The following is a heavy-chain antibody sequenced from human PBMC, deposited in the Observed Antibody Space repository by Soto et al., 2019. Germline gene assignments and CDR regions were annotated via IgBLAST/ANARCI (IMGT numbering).Heavy chain of an antibody. D-gene: IGHD3-9*01. CDR3: ARHAYPIPLRYFDWLPPDFDY. CDR1: GCSISSSSYY. Sequence: PSETLSLTCTVSGCSISSSSYYWGWIRQPPGKELERIGSIYNSGSTYYIPSLKCRVTISVDTSKNQFSLKLSSVTAADTAVYYCARHAYPIPLRYFDWLPPDFDYWGQGTLVTFSS. J-gene: IGHJ4*02. V-gene: IGHV4-39*01. CDR2: IYNSGST.